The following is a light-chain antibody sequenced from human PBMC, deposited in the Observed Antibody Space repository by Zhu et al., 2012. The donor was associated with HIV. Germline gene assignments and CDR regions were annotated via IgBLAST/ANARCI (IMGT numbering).Light chain of an antibody. CDR1: QSVYSN. CDR3: QQYDAWPET. CDR2: GAS. J-gene: IGKJ1*01. V-gene: IGKV3-15*01. Sequence: ETMMTQSPATLSVSPGERVTLSCGASQSVYSNMAWYQQRPGQPPSLLIYGASARAAGIPARFSGSGFGTEFTLTISSVQSEDFAIYYCQQYDAWPETFGQGTKVEIK.